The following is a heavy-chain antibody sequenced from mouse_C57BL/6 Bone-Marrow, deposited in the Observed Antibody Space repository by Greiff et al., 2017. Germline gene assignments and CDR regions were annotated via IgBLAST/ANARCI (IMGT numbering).Heavy chain of an antibody. V-gene: IGHV1-64*01. CDR2: IHPNSGST. CDR1: GYTFTSYW. CDR3: ARWIYYEYDAWFAY. Sequence: QVQLQQPGAELVKPGASVKLSCKASGYTFTSYWMHWVKQRPGQGLEWIGMIHPNSGSTNSNEKFKSKATLTVDKSSSTAYMQLSSLTSEDSAVYYCARWIYYEYDAWFAYWGRGTLVTVSA. D-gene: IGHD2-4*01. J-gene: IGHJ3*01.